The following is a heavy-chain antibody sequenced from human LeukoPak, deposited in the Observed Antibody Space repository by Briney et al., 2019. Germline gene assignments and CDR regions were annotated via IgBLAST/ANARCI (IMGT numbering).Heavy chain of an antibody. D-gene: IGHD6-13*01. CDR2: IKQDGSEK. CDR1: GFTFSSYW. Sequence: GGSLRLPCAASGFTFSSYWMSWVRQAPGKGLEWVANIKQDGSEKYYVDSVKGRFAISRDNAKNSLYLQMNSLRAEDTAVYYRARVRSSWYEFFYYYYMDVWGKGTTVTVSS. V-gene: IGHV3-7*01. J-gene: IGHJ6*03. CDR3: ARVRSSWYEFFYYYYMDV.